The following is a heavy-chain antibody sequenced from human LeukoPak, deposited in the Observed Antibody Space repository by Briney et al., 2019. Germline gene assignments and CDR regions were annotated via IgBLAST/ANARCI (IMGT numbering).Heavy chain of an antibody. CDR3: ARDSGGLTTGRSDAFDI. J-gene: IGHJ3*02. D-gene: IGHD4-11*01. Sequence: GASVKVSCKASGGTFSSYAISWVRQAPGQGLEWMGGIIPIFGTANYAQKFQGRVTITADESTSTAYMELSSLRSEDTAVYYCARDSGGLTTGRSDAFDIWGQGTMVTVSS. CDR2: IIPIFGTA. CDR1: GGTFSSYA. V-gene: IGHV1-69*13.